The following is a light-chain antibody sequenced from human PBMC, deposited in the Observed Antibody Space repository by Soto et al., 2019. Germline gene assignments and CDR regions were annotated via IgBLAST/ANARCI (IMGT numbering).Light chain of an antibody. CDR3: SSYTSSSTPYV. Sequence: QSALTQPASVSGSPGQSITISCTGTSSDVGGYNYVSWYQQHLGKAPKLMIYEVSNRPSGVSNRFSGSKSGNTASLAISGRQAEDEADYYCSSYTSSSTPYVFGAGTKLTVL. CDR2: EVS. V-gene: IGLV2-14*01. J-gene: IGLJ1*01. CDR1: SSDVGGYNY.